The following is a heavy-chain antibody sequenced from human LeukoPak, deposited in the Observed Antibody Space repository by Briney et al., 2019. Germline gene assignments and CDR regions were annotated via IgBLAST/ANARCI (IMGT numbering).Heavy chain of an antibody. J-gene: IGHJ4*02. CDR2: ISYDGSNK. D-gene: IGHD4-17*01. CDR1: GFTFSSYG. Sequence: GGSLRLSCAASGFTFSSYGMHWVRQAPGKGLEWVALISYDGSNKYYADSVKGRFTISRDNSNKILYLQMNSLRAEDTVVYYCARNPYGDYNFDYWGQGTLVTVSS. CDR3: ARNPYGDYNFDY. V-gene: IGHV3-30*03.